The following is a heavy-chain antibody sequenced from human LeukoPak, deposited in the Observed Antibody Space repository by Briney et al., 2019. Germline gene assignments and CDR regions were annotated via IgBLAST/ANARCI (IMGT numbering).Heavy chain of an antibody. Sequence: GRSLRLSCAASGFTFDDYAMHWVRQAPGKGLEWVSGISWNSGSIGYADSVKGRFTISRDNAKNSLYLQMNSLRAEDTALYYCAKIYCSSTSCLKRHRNYYYGMDVWGQGTTVTVSS. J-gene: IGHJ6*02. CDR2: ISWNSGSI. CDR1: GFTFDDYA. CDR3: AKIYCSSTSCLKRHRNYYYGMDV. V-gene: IGHV3-9*01. D-gene: IGHD2-2*01.